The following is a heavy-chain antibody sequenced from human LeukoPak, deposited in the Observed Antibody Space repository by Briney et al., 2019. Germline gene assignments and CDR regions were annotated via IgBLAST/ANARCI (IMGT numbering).Heavy chain of an antibody. CDR2: ISGSGGST. CDR1: GFTFSSYA. D-gene: IGHD6-19*01. CDR3: AKETNTYSSGWPYYYYYGMDV. V-gene: IGHV3-23*01. Sequence: GGSLRLSCAASGFTFSSYAMSWVRQAPGKGLEWVSAISGSGGSTYYADSVKGRFTISRDNSKNTLYLQMNSLRAEDTAVYYCAKETNTYSSGWPYYYYYGMDVWGQGTTVTVSS. J-gene: IGHJ6*02.